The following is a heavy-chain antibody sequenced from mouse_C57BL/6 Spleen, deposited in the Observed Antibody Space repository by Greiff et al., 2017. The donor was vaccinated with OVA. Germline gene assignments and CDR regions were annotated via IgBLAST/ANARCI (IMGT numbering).Heavy chain of an antibody. CDR1: GYTFTDYE. CDR3: TRFPYGSGMDY. V-gene: IGHV1-15*01. Sequence: QVHVKQSGAELVRPGASVTLSCKASGYTFTDYEMHWVKQTPVHGLEWIGAIDPETGGTAYNQKFKGKAILTADKSSSTAYMELRSLTSEDSAFYYCTRFPYGSGMDYWGQGTSVTVSS. J-gene: IGHJ4*01. D-gene: IGHD1-1*01. CDR2: IDPETGGT.